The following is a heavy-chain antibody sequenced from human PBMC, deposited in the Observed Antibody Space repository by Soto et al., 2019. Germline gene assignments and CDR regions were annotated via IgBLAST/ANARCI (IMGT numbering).Heavy chain of an antibody. CDR3: ARVADYYDSSGYQYYFDY. J-gene: IGHJ4*02. CDR1: GGSFSGYY. Sequence: SETLSLTCAVYGGSFSGYYWSWIRQPPGKGLEWIGEINHSGSTNYNPSLKSRVTISVDTSKNQFSLKLSSVTAADTAVYYCARVADYYDSSGYQYYFDYWGQGTLVTVSS. V-gene: IGHV4-34*01. CDR2: INHSGST. D-gene: IGHD3-22*01.